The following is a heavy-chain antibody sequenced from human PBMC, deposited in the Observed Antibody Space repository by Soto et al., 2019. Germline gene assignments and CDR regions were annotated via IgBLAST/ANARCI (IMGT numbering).Heavy chain of an antibody. Sequence: SVKVSCKASGGTFSSYAISWVRQAPGQGLEWMGGIIPIFGTANYAQKFQGRVTITADESTSTAYMELSSLRSEDTAVYYCAREDYYDSTTRPGTGYWGQGTLVTVSS. D-gene: IGHD3-22*01. J-gene: IGHJ4*02. CDR3: AREDYYDSTTRPGTGY. CDR1: GGTFSSYA. CDR2: IIPIFGTA. V-gene: IGHV1-69*13.